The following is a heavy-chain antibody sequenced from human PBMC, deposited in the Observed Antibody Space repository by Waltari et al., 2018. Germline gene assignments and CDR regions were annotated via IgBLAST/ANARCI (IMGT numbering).Heavy chain of an antibody. V-gene: IGHV3-23*01. CDR1: GFTFSSYA. D-gene: IGHD1-26*01. Sequence: EVQLLESGGGLVQPGGSLRLSCAASGFTFSSYAMSWVRQAPGKGLEWGSAISGSGGSTYYADYVKGRFTISRDNSKNTLYLQMNSLRAEDTAVYYCATLVGATEKYFDYWGQGTLVTVSS. CDR3: ATLVGATEKYFDY. CDR2: ISGSGGST. J-gene: IGHJ4*02.